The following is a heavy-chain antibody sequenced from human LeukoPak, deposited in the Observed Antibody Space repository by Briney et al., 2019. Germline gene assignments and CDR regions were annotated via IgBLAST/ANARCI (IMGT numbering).Heavy chain of an antibody. J-gene: IGHJ3*02. D-gene: IGHD3-16*02. V-gene: IGHV3-21*01. CDR1: GYTFSDYS. Sequence: KPGGSLRLSCAASGYTFSDYSVNWVRQLPGKGLEWVSSISSSGTYIYYADSVKGRFTISRDNAKNSPLMQMNSLRAEGTAEYYCVSGNDPDYVWGTYRLDAFDIWGEGTMVIVSS. CDR3: VSGNDPDYVWGTYRLDAFDI. CDR2: ISSSGTYI.